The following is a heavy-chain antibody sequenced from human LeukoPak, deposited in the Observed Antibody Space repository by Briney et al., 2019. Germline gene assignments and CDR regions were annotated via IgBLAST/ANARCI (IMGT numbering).Heavy chain of an antibody. Sequence: PGGSLRLSCAPSEFTFSAYAMHWIRQAPGRGLEWVAFVRYGGNIKYYADSVKGRFTISRDNPKNTLYLQMNSLRPEDTAVYYCAKDLGTEYNIFDYWGQGTLVTVSS. V-gene: IGHV3-30*02. J-gene: IGHJ4*02. CDR3: AKDLGTEYNIFDY. CDR2: VRYGGNIK. CDR1: EFTFSAYA. D-gene: IGHD3-9*01.